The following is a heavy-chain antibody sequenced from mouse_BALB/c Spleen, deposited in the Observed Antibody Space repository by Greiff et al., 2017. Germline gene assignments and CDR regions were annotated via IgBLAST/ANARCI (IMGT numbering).Heavy chain of an antibody. CDR1: GFTFSSFG. CDR3: ARGTTATYFDY. CDR2: ISSGSSTI. V-gene: IGHV5-17*02. Sequence: EVKLQESGGGLVQPGGSRKLSCAASGFTFSSFGMHWVRQAPEKGLEWVAYISSGSSTIYYADTVKGRFTISRDNPKNTLFLQMTSLRSEDTAMYYCARGTTATYFDYWGQGTTLTVSS. J-gene: IGHJ2*01. D-gene: IGHD1-2*01.